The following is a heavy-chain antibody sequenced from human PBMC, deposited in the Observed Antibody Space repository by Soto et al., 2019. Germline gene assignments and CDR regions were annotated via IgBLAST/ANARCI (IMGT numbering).Heavy chain of an antibody. D-gene: IGHD3-10*01. CDR1: GYSFTTYW. CDR2: IYPGDSDT. Sequence: LGESLKISCKASGYSFTTYWIGWVRQMPGKGLEWVGLIYPGDSDTRYSPSFQGQVTISADKSISTAYLQWSSLKASDTAMYYCARRIMVRGARGNYFDYWGQGTLVTVSS. J-gene: IGHJ4*02. CDR3: ARRIMVRGARGNYFDY. V-gene: IGHV5-51*01.